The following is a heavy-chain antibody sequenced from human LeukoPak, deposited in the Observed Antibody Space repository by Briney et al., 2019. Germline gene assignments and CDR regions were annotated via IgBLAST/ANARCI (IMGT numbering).Heavy chain of an antibody. CDR2: INHSGST. CDR3: ARGRLAAAGDYFDY. CDR1: GGSFSGYY. J-gene: IGHJ4*02. V-gene: IGHV4-34*01. Sequence: SETLSLTCAVYGGSFSGYYWSWIRQPPGKGLEWIAEINHSGSTNYNPSLKSRVTITVDTSKNQFSLKLSSVTAADTAVYYCARGRLAAAGDYFDYWGQGTLVTVSS. D-gene: IGHD6-13*01.